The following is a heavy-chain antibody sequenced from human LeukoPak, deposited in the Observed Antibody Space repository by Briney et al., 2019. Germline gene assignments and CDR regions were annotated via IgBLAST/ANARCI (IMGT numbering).Heavy chain of an antibody. CDR1: GFTFSSYS. Sequence: GGSLRLSCAASGFTFSSYSMNWVRQAPGKGLEWVSSISSSSSYIYYADSVKGRFTISRDNAKNSLYLQMNSLRAEDTAVYYCARGILAAAGTGDAFDIWGQGTMVTVSS. J-gene: IGHJ3*02. V-gene: IGHV3-21*01. CDR2: ISSSSSYI. CDR3: ARGILAAAGTGDAFDI. D-gene: IGHD6-13*01.